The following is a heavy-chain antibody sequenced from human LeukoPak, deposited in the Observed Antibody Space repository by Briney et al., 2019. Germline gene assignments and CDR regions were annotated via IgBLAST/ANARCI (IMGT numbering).Heavy chain of an antibody. V-gene: IGHV4-39*01. CDR1: GGSISSSSYY. Sequence: PSETLSLTCTVSGGSISSSSYYWGWIRQPPGKGLEWIGSIYYSGSTYYNPSLKSRVTISVDTSKNQFSLKLSSVTAADTAVYYCASSSGSYFLFDYWGQGTLVTVSS. CDR2: IYYSGST. D-gene: IGHD1-26*01. J-gene: IGHJ4*02. CDR3: ASSSGSYFLFDY.